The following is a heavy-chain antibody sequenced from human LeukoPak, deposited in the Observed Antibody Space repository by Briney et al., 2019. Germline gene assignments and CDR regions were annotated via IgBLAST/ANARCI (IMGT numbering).Heavy chain of an antibody. CDR1: GGTFSSYA. Sequence: SVKVSCKASGGTFSSYAISWVRQAPGQGLEWMGGIIPIFGTANYAQKFQGRVTITADKSTSTAYMELSSLRSEDTAVYYCARHGWNFHSGTYYTFDPWGQGTLVTVSS. D-gene: IGHD3-10*01. J-gene: IGHJ5*02. CDR3: ARHGWNFHSGTYYTFDP. CDR2: IIPIFGTA. V-gene: IGHV1-69*06.